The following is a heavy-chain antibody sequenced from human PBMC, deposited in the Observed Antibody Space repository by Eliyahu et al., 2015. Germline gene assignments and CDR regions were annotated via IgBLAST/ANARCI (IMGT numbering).Heavy chain of an antibody. Sequence: QVQLVESGGGVVQPGXSLRLXXAASGFTFXSYGMHWVRQAPGKGLXWVAVIWYDGSNKYYADSVKGRFTISRDNSXNTLYLQMNSLRAEDTAVYYCAREGGSGFDYWGQGTLVTVSS. CDR2: IWYDGSNK. V-gene: IGHV3-33*01. D-gene: IGHD6-19*01. CDR3: AREGGSGFDY. J-gene: IGHJ4*02. CDR1: GFTFXSYG.